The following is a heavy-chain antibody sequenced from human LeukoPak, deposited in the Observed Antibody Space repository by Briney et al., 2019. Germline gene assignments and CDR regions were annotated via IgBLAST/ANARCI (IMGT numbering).Heavy chain of an antibody. CDR1: GYTFTSYD. V-gene: IGHV1-8*01. Sequence: ASVKVSSKASGYTFTSYDINTVRQATGQGLEWMGWMNPNSGNTDYAQKFQGRVTMTRNTSISTAYMELSSLRSEDTAVYYCARINYDYVWGSYRSPTSHNWFDPRGQGTLVTVSS. CDR2: MNPNSGNT. D-gene: IGHD3-16*02. CDR3: ARINYDYVWGSYRSPTSHNWFDP. J-gene: IGHJ5*02.